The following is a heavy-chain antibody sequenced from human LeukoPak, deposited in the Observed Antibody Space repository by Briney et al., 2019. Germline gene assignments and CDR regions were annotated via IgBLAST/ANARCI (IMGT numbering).Heavy chain of an antibody. D-gene: IGHD4-23*01. CDR2: ISSSSSYI. CDR1: GFTFSSYS. CDR3: ARDYHDYGGIYYYYYMDV. Sequence: GGSLRLSCAASGFTFSSYSMNWVRQAPGKGLEWVSSISSSSSYIYYADSVKGRFTISRDNSKNSLYLQMNSLRAEDTAVYYCARDYHDYGGIYYYYYMDVWGKGTTVTVSS. V-gene: IGHV3-21*01. J-gene: IGHJ6*03.